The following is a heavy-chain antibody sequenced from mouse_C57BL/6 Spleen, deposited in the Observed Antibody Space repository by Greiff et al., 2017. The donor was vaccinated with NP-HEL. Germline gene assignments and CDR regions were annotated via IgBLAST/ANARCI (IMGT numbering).Heavy chain of an antibody. J-gene: IGHJ3*01. V-gene: IGHV5-17*01. CDR1: GFTFSDYG. D-gene: IGHD1-1*01. CDR2: ISSGSSTI. CDR3: ARTQYYGSSYGCAY. Sequence: VQLVEPGGGLVKPGGSLKLSCAASGFTFSDYGMHWVRQAPEKGLEWVAYISSGSSTIYYADTVKGRFTISRVNAQNTLFLQMTSLRSEDTALYYCARTQYYGSSYGCAYWGQGTLVTVSA.